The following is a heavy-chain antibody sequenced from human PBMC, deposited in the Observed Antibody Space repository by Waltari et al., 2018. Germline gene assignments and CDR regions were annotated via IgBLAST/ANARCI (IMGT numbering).Heavy chain of an antibody. CDR2: ISSSGIHI. D-gene: IGHD3-10*01. V-gene: IGHV3-11*04. CDR3: ARVGLLWVRGKGAFDI. CDR1: GFTFSDYY. J-gene: IGHJ3*02. Sequence: QVQLVESGGGLVKPGGSLRLSCAASGFTFSDYYISWIRQAPGKGLAWVSYISSSGIHIYYADSVKGRFTIARDNAKNELDLKMNSLRAEDTAVYYCARVGLLWVRGKGAFDIWGQGTMVTVSS.